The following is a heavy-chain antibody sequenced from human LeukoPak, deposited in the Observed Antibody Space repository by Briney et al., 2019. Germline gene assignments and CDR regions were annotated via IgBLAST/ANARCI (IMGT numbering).Heavy chain of an antibody. CDR2: IYYSGST. Sequence: PSETLSLTCTVSGGSISSSYSYWGWIRQPPGKGLEWIGNIYYSGSTYYNPSLKSRVTISVDTSKNHFSLKLNSVTAADTAVYYCARQPDSSSWYLGWFDPWGQGTLVTVSS. CDR3: ARQPDSSSWYLGWFDP. CDR1: GGSISSSYSY. J-gene: IGHJ5*02. V-gene: IGHV4-39*01. D-gene: IGHD6-13*01.